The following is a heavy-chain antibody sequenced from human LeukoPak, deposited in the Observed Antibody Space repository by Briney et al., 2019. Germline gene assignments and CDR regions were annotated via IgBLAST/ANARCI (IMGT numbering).Heavy chain of an antibody. V-gene: IGHV4-59*01. CDR3: AAGVYYDSSGQYYFDY. CDR1: GGSISSYY. CDR2: IYYSGST. D-gene: IGHD3-22*01. Sequence: SETLSLTCTVSGGSISSYYWSWIRQPPGKGLEWIGYIYYSGSTNYNPSLKSRVTISVDTSKNQFSLRLSSVTAADTAVYYCAAGVYYDSSGQYYFDYWGQGTLVTVSS. J-gene: IGHJ4*02.